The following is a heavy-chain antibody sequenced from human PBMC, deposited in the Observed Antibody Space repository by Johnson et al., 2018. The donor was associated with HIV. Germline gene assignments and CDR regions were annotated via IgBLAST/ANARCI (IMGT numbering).Heavy chain of an antibody. Sequence: VQLVESGGGLVQPGGSLRLSCAASGFTFSSYDMHWVRQAPGKGLEWVAVISYDGSNKYYADSVKGRFTISRDNSNNTLYLQMNSLSPEDTAVYNCALLRFLEWLLPGEAFDIWGQGTMVTVSS. D-gene: IGHD3-3*01. CDR1: GFTFSSYD. CDR2: ISYDGSNK. J-gene: IGHJ3*02. CDR3: ALLRFLEWLLPGEAFDI. V-gene: IGHV3-30-3*01.